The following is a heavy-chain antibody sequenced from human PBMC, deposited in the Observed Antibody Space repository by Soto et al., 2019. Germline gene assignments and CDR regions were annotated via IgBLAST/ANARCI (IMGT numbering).Heavy chain of an antibody. CDR2: ISPSGAST. D-gene: IGHD2-15*01. CDR3: AGRDCRGGTCLGIDP. V-gene: IGHV1-46*03. Sequence: ASVKVSCKASGNTFTNYYIHWVRQAPGQGLEWLGIISPSGASTSYAQKFQDRVTMTRDTSASTVYMDLSGLTSDDTAVYYCAGRDCRGGTCLGIDPWGQGTLVTVSS. J-gene: IGHJ5*02. CDR1: GNTFTNYY.